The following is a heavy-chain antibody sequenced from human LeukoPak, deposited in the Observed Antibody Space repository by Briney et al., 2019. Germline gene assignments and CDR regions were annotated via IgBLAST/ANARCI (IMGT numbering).Heavy chain of an antibody. V-gene: IGHV3-30*04. D-gene: IGHD3-10*01. Sequence: GTSLRLSCTASGFVFSTYAFHWVRQAPGKGPEWMAFITYDGSNTYSADSVKGRFTLSRDNSKNALYLQMNSLRPADTAVYYCARPGGYAFDIWGQGTMVTVSS. CDR1: GFVFSTYA. CDR3: ARPGGYAFDI. CDR2: ITYDGSNT. J-gene: IGHJ3*02.